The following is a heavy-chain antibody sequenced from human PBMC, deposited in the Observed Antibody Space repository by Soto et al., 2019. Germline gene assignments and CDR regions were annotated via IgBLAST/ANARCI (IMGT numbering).Heavy chain of an antibody. CDR3: ARDPEGRITIFGVLTYGMDA. D-gene: IGHD3-3*01. CDR2: IIPIFGTA. V-gene: IGHV1-69*06. Sequence: SVKVSCKASGGTFSSYAISWVRQAPGQGLEWMGGIIPIFGTANYAQKFQGRVTITADKSTGTAYMELSSLRSEDTAVYYCARDPEGRITIFGVLTYGMDAWGQGTTVTVSS. J-gene: IGHJ6*02. CDR1: GGTFSSYA.